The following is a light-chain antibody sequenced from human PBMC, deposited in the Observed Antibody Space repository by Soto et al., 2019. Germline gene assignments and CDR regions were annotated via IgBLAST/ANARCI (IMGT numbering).Light chain of an antibody. Sequence: SHSASTLSVSPGEGSTLPCRASQRFXSKLAWYEPKPGQAPRLLXARASTRARGSPARLSGSGSVTEFTPIISSLHSEYSVGYYCQQYKSGLWTFGQGTKVDIK. CDR2: RAS. CDR1: QRFXSK. CDR3: QQYKSGLWT. J-gene: IGKJ1*01. V-gene: IGKV3-15*01.